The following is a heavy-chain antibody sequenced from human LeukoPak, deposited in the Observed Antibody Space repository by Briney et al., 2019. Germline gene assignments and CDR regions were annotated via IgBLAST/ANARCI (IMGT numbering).Heavy chain of an antibody. D-gene: IGHD2-2*01. CDR3: ARQVPAAGWFDP. V-gene: IGHV1-18*01. CDR1: GYTFTSYG. CDR2: ISAYNGNT. J-gene: IGHJ5*02. Sequence: GASVEVSCKASGYTFTSYGISWVRQAPGQGLECMGWISAYNGNTNYAQKLQGRVTMTTDTSTSTAYMELRSLRSDDTAVYYCARQVPAAGWFDPWGQGTLVTVSS.